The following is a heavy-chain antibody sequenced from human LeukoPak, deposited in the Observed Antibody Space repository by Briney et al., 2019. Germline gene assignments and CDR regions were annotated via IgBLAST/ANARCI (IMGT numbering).Heavy chain of an antibody. D-gene: IGHD3-3*01. CDR1: GFTFTNYA. Sequence: GGSLRLSCAASGFTFTNYAMSWVRQAPGKGLEWVAVISYDGSNKYYADSVKGRFTISRDNSKNTLYPQMNSLRAEDTAVYHCARDSWTVSRVYDFWSGPYGMDVWGQGTTVTVSS. CDR2: ISYDGSNK. J-gene: IGHJ6*02. V-gene: IGHV3-30-3*01. CDR3: ARDSWTVSRVYDFWSGPYGMDV.